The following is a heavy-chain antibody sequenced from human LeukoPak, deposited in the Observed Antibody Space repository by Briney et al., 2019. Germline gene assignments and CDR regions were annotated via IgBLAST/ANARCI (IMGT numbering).Heavy chain of an antibody. Sequence: PGGSLRLSCAASGFTFSSYAMSWVRQAPGKGLEWVSAISGSGGSTYYADSVKGRFTISRDNSKNTLYLQMNSLRAEDTAVYYCAKDIPYCSGGSCTSYYYYYGMDVWGQGTTVTVSS. V-gene: IGHV3-23*01. CDR1: GFTFSSYA. CDR2: ISGSGGST. D-gene: IGHD2-15*01. CDR3: AKDIPYCSGGSCTSYYYYYGMDV. J-gene: IGHJ6*02.